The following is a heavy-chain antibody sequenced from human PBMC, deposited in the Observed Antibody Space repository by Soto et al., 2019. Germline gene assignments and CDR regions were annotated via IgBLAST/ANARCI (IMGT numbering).Heavy chain of an antibody. CDR2: IYYSGST. J-gene: IGHJ6*02. D-gene: IGHD5-12*01. V-gene: IGHV4-30-4*01. CDR3: ARAWLQLYYYGMDV. Sequence: QVQLQESGPGLVKPSQTLSLTCTVSGGSISSGDYYWSWIRQPPGKGLGWIGYIYYSGSTYYNPSLKSRVTISVATSKNQFSLKLSSVTAADTAVYYCARAWLQLYYYGMDVWGQGTTVTVSS. CDR1: GGSISSGDYY.